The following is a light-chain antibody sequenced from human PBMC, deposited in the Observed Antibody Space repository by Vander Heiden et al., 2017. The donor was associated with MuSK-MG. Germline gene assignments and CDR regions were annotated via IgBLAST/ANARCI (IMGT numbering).Light chain of an antibody. J-gene: IGKJ1*01. CDR1: QSVSSY. CDR3: LQRSNWPPT. V-gene: IGKV3-11*01. Sequence: EIVLTQSPATLSLSPGERATLSCRASQSVSSYLAWYQQKPGQAPRLLIYDASNRATGIPARFSGSGSGTDFTLTISSLEPEDFAVYYCLQRSNWPPTFGPWTKVEIK. CDR2: DAS.